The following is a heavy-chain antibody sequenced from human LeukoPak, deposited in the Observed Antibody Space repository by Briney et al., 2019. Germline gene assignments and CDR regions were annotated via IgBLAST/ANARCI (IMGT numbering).Heavy chain of an antibody. CDR1: GFTFSSYE. D-gene: IGHD3-10*01. CDR2: ISSSGTTI. J-gene: IGHJ4*02. Sequence: GGSLRLSCAASGFTFSSYEVNWVRQAPGKGLEWVSYISSSGTTIYYADSVKGRFTISRDNAENSLYLQMDGLRAEDTAVYYCARERLTEYYYGSGRLDWGQGTLVTVSS. CDR3: ARERLTEYYYGSGRLD. V-gene: IGHV3-48*03.